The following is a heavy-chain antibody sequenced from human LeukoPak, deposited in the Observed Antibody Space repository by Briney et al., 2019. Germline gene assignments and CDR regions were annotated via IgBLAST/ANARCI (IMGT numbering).Heavy chain of an antibody. D-gene: IGHD3-3*01. CDR3: ARHSGPIGYDFWSGYYLSSGYYFDY. V-gene: IGHV4-39*01. CDR1: GGSISSSSYY. CDR2: IYYSGST. J-gene: IGHJ4*02. Sequence: TSSETLSLTCTVSGGSISSSSYYWGWIRQPPGKGLEWIGSIYYSGSTYYNPSLKSRVTISVDTSKNQFSLKLSSVTAADTAVYYCARHSGPIGYDFWSGYYLSSGYYFDYWGQGTLVTVSS.